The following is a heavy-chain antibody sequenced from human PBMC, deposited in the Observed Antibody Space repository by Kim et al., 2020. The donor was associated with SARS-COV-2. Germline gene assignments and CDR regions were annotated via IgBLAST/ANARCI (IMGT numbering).Heavy chain of an antibody. J-gene: IGHJ4*02. CDR1: GFTFDDYA. Sequence: GGSLRLSCAASGFTFDDYAMHWVRQAPGKGLEWVSGISWNSGSIGYADSVKGRFTISRDNAKNPLYLQMNSLRAEDTALYYCAKGSQLLWFGELPWWGQGTLVTVSS. V-gene: IGHV3-9*01. D-gene: IGHD3-10*01. CDR2: ISWNSGSI. CDR3: AKGSQLLWFGELPW.